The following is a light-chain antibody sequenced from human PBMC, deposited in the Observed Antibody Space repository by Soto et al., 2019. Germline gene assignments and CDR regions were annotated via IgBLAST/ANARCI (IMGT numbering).Light chain of an antibody. CDR2: SND. Sequence: QSVLTQPPSASGPPGQRVTISCSGSVSNIGSNTVNWYQHLPGTAPRFLIYSNDQRPSGVPDRVSGSKSGTSASLAISGLQSEDEADYYCAAWDASMNAYVFGTGTKVTVL. V-gene: IGLV1-44*01. J-gene: IGLJ1*01. CDR1: VSNIGSNT. CDR3: AAWDASMNAYV.